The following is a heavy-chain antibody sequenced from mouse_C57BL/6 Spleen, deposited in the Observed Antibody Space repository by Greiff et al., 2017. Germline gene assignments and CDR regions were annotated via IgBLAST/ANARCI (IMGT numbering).Heavy chain of an antibody. Sequence: VQLQPSGPELVKPGASVKIPCKASGYTFTDYNMDWVKQSPGKSLEWIGDINPNNGGNIYNQKFKGQATLTVDKSSSPAYMALRSLTSEYTAGYYCARRALLRRNWDYWGQGTTLTVSS. CDR2: INPNNGGN. J-gene: IGHJ2*01. CDR1: GYTFTDYN. D-gene: IGHD1-2*01. CDR3: ARRALLRRNWDY. V-gene: IGHV1-18*01.